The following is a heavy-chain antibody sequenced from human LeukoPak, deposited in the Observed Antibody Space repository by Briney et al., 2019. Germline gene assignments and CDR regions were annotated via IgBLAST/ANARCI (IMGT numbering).Heavy chain of an antibody. V-gene: IGHV3-74*01. D-gene: IGHD3-3*01. J-gene: IGHJ4*02. CDR2: INSDGSST. Sequence: PGGSLRLSCAASGFTFSSYWMHWVRQAPGKGLVWVSRINSDGSSTSYADSVKGRFTISRDNAKNTLYLQMNSLRAEDTAVCYCARDPADFWSGYYPGYWGQGTLVTVSS. CDR1: GFTFSSYW. CDR3: ARDPADFWSGYYPGY.